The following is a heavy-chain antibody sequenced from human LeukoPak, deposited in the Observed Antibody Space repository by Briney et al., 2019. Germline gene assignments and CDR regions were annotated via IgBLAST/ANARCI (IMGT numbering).Heavy chain of an antibody. J-gene: IGHJ1*01. Sequence: ASVKVSCKASGGTFSSYAISWVRQAPGQGLEWMGGIIPIFGTANYAQKFQGRVTITADESTSTAYMELSSLRSEDTAVYYCARNDDSSGYYPSNFQHWGQGTLVTVSS. CDR2: IIPIFGTA. CDR3: ARNDDSSGYYPSNFQH. CDR1: GGTFSSYA. V-gene: IGHV1-69*13. D-gene: IGHD3-22*01.